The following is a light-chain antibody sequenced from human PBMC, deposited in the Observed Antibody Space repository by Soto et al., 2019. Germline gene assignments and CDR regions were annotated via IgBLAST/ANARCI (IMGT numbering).Light chain of an antibody. CDR2: DTS. CDR3: QQYNKWPLT. V-gene: IGKV3-15*01. CDR1: QSVSSD. J-gene: IGKJ4*01. Sequence: EIVLTQSPGTLSLSPGERATLSCRASQSVSSDLVWYQQKAGQAPRLLIYDTSTRATGIPARFSGSGSGTEFNLTISSLQSEDSAVYHCQQYNKWPLTFGGGTKVDIK.